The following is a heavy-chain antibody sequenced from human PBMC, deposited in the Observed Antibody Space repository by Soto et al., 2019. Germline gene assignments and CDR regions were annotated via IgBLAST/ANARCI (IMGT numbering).Heavy chain of an antibody. J-gene: IGHJ5*02. V-gene: IGHV3-7*01. CDR3: ARGRGGEKGRIGPVWFDP. D-gene: IGHD3-16*01. CDR1: GFTFSSYW. Sequence: GGSLRLSCAASGFTFSSYWMSWVRQAPGKGLEWVANIKQDGSEKYYVDSVKGRFTISRDNAKNSLYLQMNSLRAEDTAVYYCARGRGGEKGRIGPVWFDPWGQGTLVTVSS. CDR2: IKQDGSEK.